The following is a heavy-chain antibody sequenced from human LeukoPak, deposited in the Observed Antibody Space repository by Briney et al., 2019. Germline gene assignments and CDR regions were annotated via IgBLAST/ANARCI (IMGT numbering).Heavy chain of an antibody. V-gene: IGHV4-30-4*08. Sequence: SQTLSLTCTVSGGSISSGDYYWSWIRQPPGKGLEWIGYIYYSGSTYYNPSLKSRVTISVDTSKNQSSLKLSSVTAADTAVYYCARANYDFWSGTTNFDYWGQGTLVTVSS. CDR2: IYYSGST. CDR1: GGSISSGDYY. CDR3: ARANYDFWSGTTNFDY. J-gene: IGHJ4*02. D-gene: IGHD3-3*01.